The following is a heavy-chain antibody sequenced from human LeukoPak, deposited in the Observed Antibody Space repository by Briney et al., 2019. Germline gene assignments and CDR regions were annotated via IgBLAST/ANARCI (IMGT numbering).Heavy chain of an antibody. CDR2: INPNSGGT. J-gene: IGHJ6*02. CDR3: ARDGEEKAVAGTSPLYYYYYYGMDV. CDR1: GYTFTGYY. D-gene: IGHD6-19*01. V-gene: IGHV1-2*02. Sequence: GASVKVSCKASGYTFTGYYMHWVRQAPGQGLEWMGWINPNSGGTNYAQKFQGRVTMTRDTSISTAYMELSRLRSDDTAVYYCARDGEEKAVAGTSPLYYYYYYGMDVWGQGTTVTVSS.